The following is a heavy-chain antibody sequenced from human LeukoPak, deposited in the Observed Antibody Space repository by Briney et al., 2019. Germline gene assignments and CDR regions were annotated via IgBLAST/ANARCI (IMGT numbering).Heavy chain of an antibody. V-gene: IGHV3-21*01. D-gene: IGHD2-15*01. CDR3: ASSWDY. CDR1: EFTFSTYT. Sequence: PGGSLRLSCAASEFTFSTYTMNWVRQAPGKGLEWVSSISSSSDYIYYPDSVKGRFTISRDNAKNSLYLQMNNLRADDTAVYYCASSWDYWGQGTLVTVSS. J-gene: IGHJ4*02. CDR2: ISSSSDYI.